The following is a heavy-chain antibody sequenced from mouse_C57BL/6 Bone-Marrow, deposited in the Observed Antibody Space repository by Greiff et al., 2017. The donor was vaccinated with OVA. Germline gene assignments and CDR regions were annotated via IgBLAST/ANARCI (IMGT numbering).Heavy chain of an antibody. V-gene: IGHV1-78*01. CDR1: GYTFTDHT. D-gene: IGHD1-1*01. CDR3: ARGGIYYYGSSYAMDY. CDR2: IYPRDGST. J-gene: IGHJ4*01. Sequence: QVQLQQSDAELVKPGASVKISCKVSGYTFTDHTIHWMKQRPEQGLEWIGYIYPRDGSTKYNEKFKGKATLTADKSSSTAYMQLNSLTSEDSAVYFCARGGIYYYGSSYAMDYWGQGTSVTVSS.